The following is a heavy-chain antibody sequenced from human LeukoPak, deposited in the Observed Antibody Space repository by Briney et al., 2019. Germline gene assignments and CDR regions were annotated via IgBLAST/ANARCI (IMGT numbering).Heavy chain of an antibody. CDR2: IRSKANSYAT. Sequence: PGGSLRLSCAASGFTFSSYWMTWVRQAPGKGLEWVGRIRSKANSYATAYAASVKGRFTISRDDSKNTTYLQMNSLRTEDTAVYYCTSRPLLSYYGSGRTRSDYWGQGTLVTVSS. CDR1: GFTFSSYW. CDR3: TSRPLLSYYGSGRTRSDY. V-gene: IGHV3-73*01. D-gene: IGHD3-10*01. J-gene: IGHJ4*02.